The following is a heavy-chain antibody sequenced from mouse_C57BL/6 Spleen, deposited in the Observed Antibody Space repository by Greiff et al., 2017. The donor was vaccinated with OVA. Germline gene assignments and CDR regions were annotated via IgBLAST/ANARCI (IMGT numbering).Heavy chain of an antibody. V-gene: IGHV1-53*01. D-gene: IGHD1-1*01. J-gene: IGHJ2*01. Sequence: QVQLQQPGTELVKPGASVKLSCKASGYTFTSYWMHWVQQRPGQGLEWIGNINPSNGGPNYNEKFKSKATLTVDKSSSTAYMQLSSLTSEDSAVDDCARYYYGSRGYFDDWGKGTTLTVSS. CDR2: INPSNGGP. CDR1: GYTFTSYW. CDR3: ARYYYGSRGYFDD.